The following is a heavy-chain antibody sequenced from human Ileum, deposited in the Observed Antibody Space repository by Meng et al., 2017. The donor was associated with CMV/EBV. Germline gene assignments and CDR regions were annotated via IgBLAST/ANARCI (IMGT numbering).Heavy chain of an antibody. J-gene: IGHJ4*02. CDR3: GRAGARGVPVDI. Sequence: QEPRPGVGDPSEPLSPSCAVAGGSMSGYHWPWIRKPAGKGLEWIGRLRTSGTTDHNPSLMSRVTLSIDTSKNQFSLKLTSVTAADTAVYYCGRAGARGVPVDIWGQGTLVTVSS. D-gene: IGHD3-10*01. CDR2: LRTSGTT. V-gene: IGHV4-4*07. CDR1: GGSMSGYH.